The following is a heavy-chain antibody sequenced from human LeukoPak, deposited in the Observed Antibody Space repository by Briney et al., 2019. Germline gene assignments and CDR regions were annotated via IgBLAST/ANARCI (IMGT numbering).Heavy chain of an antibody. J-gene: IGHJ4*02. D-gene: IGHD1-26*01. CDR3: AKDLQAKWEHGGYFDY. CDR1: GFTFSNYA. Sequence: PGGSLRLSCAASGFTFSNYAMSWVRQAPGKGLEWVSTISVSGGGTYYADSVKGRFTISRDNSKNTLYLQMNSLRAEDTAVYYCAKDLQAKWEHGGYFDYWGQGTLVTVSS. CDR2: ISVSGGGT. V-gene: IGHV3-23*01.